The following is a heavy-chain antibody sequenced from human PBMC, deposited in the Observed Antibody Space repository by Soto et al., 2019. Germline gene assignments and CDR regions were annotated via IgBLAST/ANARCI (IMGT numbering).Heavy chain of an antibody. D-gene: IGHD1-7*01. CDR2: TYYRSKWYN. J-gene: IGHJ5*02. Sequence: PSQTLSLTCAISGDSVSSNSAAWNWIRESPSRGLEWLGRTYYRSKWYNDYAVSVKSRITINPDTSKNQFSLQLNSVTPEDTAVYYCARGNNDWNYGHWFDPWGQGTLVTVSS. CDR1: GDSVSSNSAA. V-gene: IGHV6-1*01. CDR3: ARGNNDWNYGHWFDP.